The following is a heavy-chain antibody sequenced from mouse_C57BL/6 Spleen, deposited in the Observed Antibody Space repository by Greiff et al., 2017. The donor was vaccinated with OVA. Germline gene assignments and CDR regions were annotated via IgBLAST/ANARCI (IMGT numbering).Heavy chain of an antibody. D-gene: IGHD2-4*01. J-gene: IGHJ4*01. V-gene: IGHV1-82*01. CDR3: ARCDYDDYYAMDY. CDR2: IYPGDGDT. CDR1: GYAFSSSW. Sequence: VQLQQSGPELVKPGASVKLSCKASGYAFSSSWMNWVKQRPGKGLEWIGRIYPGDGDTNYNGKFKGKATLTADKSSSTAYMQLSSLTSEDSAVYFCARCDYDDYYAMDYWGQGTSVTVSS.